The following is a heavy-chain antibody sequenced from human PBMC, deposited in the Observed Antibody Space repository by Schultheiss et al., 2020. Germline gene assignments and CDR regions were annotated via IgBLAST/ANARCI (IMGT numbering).Heavy chain of an antibody. CDR2: INSDGSST. D-gene: IGHD2-21*02. CDR3: ARDGENCGGDCYNWFDP. J-gene: IGHJ5*02. CDR1: GFTFDDYA. V-gene: IGHV3-74*01. Sequence: GGSLRLSCAASGFTFDDYAMHWVRQAPGKGLEWVSRINSDGSSTSYADSVKGRFTISRDNAKNTLYLQMNSLRAEDTAVYYCARDGENCGGDCYNWFDPWGQGTLVTVSS.